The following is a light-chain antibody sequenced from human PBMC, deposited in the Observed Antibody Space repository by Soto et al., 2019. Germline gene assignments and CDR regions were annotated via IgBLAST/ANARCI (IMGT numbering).Light chain of an antibody. CDR3: QQRRNWLS. Sequence: EIVLQQYPATLYLSPGERATLSCRASHSVSSYLAWYQQKHGQAPLLLIYDPSNRVTGIPARFSGSWSGTSFTLSMRRREPEDFAVYYCQQRRNWLSVGGGTKVDIK. CDR1: HSVSSY. CDR2: DPS. J-gene: IGKJ4*01. V-gene: IGKV3-11*01.